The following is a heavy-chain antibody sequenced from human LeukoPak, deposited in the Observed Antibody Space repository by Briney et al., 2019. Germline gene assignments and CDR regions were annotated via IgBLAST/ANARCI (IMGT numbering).Heavy chain of an antibody. J-gene: IGHJ4*02. CDR1: GFTFSSYS. CDR2: ISSSSSYI. Sequence: GGSLRLSCAASGFTFSSYSMNWVRQAPGKGLEWVSSISSSSSYIYYADSVKGRFTISRDNAKNSLYLQMNSLRAEDTAVYYCARDFNDYVWGSYRPFDYWGQGTLVTVSS. V-gene: IGHV3-21*01. CDR3: ARDFNDYVWGSYRPFDY. D-gene: IGHD3-16*02.